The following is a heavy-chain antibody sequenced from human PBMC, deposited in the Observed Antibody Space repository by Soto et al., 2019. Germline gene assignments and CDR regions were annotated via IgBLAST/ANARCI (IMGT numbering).Heavy chain of an antibody. J-gene: IGHJ3*01. Sequence: GEELTLTSEASGLTFGEQWMYWVRQTPGKGLVSVSRINPDGTNTSYADSVNGRVTIPRDNAKNTIYLNMNNLREADTAAYFCSSAGRNRWYIPPFWGQ. D-gene: IGHD2-15*01. CDR3: SSAGRNRWYIPPF. CDR2: INPDGTNT. CDR1: GLTFGEQW. V-gene: IGHV3-74*01.